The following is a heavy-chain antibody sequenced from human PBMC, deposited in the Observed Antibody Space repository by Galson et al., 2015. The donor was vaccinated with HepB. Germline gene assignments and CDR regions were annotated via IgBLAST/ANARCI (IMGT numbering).Heavy chain of an antibody. J-gene: IGHJ6*03. V-gene: IGHV1-69*13. CDR2: IIPIFGTA. Sequence: SVKVSCKASGGTFSSYAISWVRQAPGQGLEWMGGIIPIFGTANYAQKFQGRVTITADESTSTAYMELSSLRSEDTAVYYCARSNIVVVPAASSGPPANYYYYMDVWGKGTAVTVSS. D-gene: IGHD2-2*01. CDR3: ARSNIVVVPAASSGPPANYYYYMDV. CDR1: GGTFSSYA.